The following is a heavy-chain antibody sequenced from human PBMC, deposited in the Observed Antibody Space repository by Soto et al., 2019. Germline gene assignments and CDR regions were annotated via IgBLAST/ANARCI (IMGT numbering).Heavy chain of an antibody. CDR2: IKQEGSER. CDR3: ATDPGTSYY. CDR1: GLTFSTYG. J-gene: IGHJ4*02. Sequence: EVQLVESGGDLVQPGGSLRLAGAASGLTFSTYGMSWVRQAPGKGLEWVANIKQEGSERYYVDSVKGRFTISRDNAKNSLYLQMKRLRDEDTAVYSCATDPGTSYYWGQGTLVTVSS. V-gene: IGHV3-7*01. D-gene: IGHD1-1*01.